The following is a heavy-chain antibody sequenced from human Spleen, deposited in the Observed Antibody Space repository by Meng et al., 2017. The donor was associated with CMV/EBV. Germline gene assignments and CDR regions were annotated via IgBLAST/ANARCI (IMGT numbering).Heavy chain of an antibody. CDR2: INPSGGST. CDR1: GYTFTSYY. CDR3: ARKGDAFDI. J-gene: IGHJ3*02. V-gene: IGHV1-46*01. Sequence: ASVKVSCKASGYTFTSYYMHWVRQAPGQGLEWMGIINPSGGSTSYAQKFQGRVTITADKSTSTAYMELSSLRSEDTAVYYCARKGDAFDIWGQGTMVTVSS.